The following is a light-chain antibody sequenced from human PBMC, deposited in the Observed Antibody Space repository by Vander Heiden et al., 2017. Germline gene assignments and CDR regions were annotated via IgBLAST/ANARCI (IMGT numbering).Light chain of an antibody. CDR2: KNS. V-gene: IGLV1-47*01. CDR1: RSNIGNNY. Sequence: QSVLTQPPSASASPGQRVPISCTGTRSNIGNNYVYWYQQFPGTAPKLLIYKNSHRPSGGPDRFSGSRSGTSAYLDISGLRSEDEADYYCAAWDESLSGWVFGGGTKLTVL. CDR3: AAWDESLSGWV. J-gene: IGLJ3*02.